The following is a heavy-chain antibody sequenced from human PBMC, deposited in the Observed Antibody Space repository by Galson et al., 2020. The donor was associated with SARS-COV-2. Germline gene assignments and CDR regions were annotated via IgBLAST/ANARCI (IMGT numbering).Heavy chain of an antibody. V-gene: IGHV3-7*01. D-gene: IGHD2-2*01. Sequence: GESLKISCAVSGFTVSTNWMSWVRQAPGKGLEWVASIKDDGSEEYYVDSVKGRFTISRDNAKNSLCLQMNSLRVEDTAVYYCARGDAMMGGQGTLVTVSS. CDR1: GFTVSTNW. CDR2: IKDDGSEE. J-gene: IGHJ4*02. CDR3: ARGDAMM.